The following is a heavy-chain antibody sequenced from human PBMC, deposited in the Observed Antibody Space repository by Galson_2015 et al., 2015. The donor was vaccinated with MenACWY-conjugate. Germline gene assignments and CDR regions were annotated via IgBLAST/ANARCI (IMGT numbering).Heavy chain of an antibody. J-gene: IGHJ4*02. CDR3: ERDERHLEERHHDGRDY. D-gene: IGHD1-1*01. CDR2: ISGNNGNI. CDR1: GYTFINFG. V-gene: IGHV1-18*01. Sequence: SVKVSCKASGYTFINFGISWVRQAPGQGPEWMGWISGNNGNINYAQKLQDRVTMTTDTSTSTSYMELRSLRSDDTAVYYCERDERHLEERHHDGRDYWGKGTPVTVSS.